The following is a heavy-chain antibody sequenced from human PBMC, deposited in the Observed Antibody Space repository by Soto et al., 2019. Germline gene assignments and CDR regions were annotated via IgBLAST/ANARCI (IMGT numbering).Heavy chain of an antibody. D-gene: IGHD5-18*01. Sequence: SETLSLTCTVSGGSISSYYWNWIRQPPGKGLEWIGYISYSGSTNYNPSLKSRVTISVDTSKNQFSLKLSSVTAADTAVYYCARRYGSCIDFRGQGTLVTRSS. CDR1: GGSISSYY. CDR2: ISYSGST. V-gene: IGHV4-59*12. J-gene: IGHJ4*02. CDR3: ARRYGSCIDF.